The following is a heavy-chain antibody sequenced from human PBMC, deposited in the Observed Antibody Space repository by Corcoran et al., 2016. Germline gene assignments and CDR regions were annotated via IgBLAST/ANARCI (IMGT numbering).Heavy chain of an antibody. D-gene: IGHD2-8*01. CDR2: ISSSSSYI. Sequence: EVQLVESGGGLVKPGGSLRLSCAASGFTFSSSSMNWVRQAPGKGLEWVSSISSSSSYIYYADSVKGRFTISRDNAKNSLYLQMNRLRDEDVAVYYGARAATLYCTNAGYWGQGTLVTVSS. CDR3: ARAATLYCTNAGY. V-gene: IGHV3-21*01. CDR1: GFTFSSSS. J-gene: IGHJ4*02.